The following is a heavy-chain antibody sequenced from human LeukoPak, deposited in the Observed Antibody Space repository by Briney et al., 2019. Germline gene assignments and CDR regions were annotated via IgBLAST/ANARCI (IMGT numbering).Heavy chain of an antibody. D-gene: IGHD3-3*01. CDR1: GGSFSGYY. Sequence: SETLSLTCAVYGGSFSGYYWSWIRQPPGKGLEWIGEINHSGSTNYNPSLKRRVTISVDTSKNQFSLKLSSVTAADTAVYYCARKVTYDFWSGFYYYYGMDVWGQGTTVTVSS. V-gene: IGHV4-34*01. CDR2: INHSGST. CDR3: ARKVTYDFWSGFYYYYGMDV. J-gene: IGHJ6*02.